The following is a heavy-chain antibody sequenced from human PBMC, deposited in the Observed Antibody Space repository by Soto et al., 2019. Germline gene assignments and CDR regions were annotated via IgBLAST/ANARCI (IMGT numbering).Heavy chain of an antibody. Sequence: EVQLLESGGGLVQPGGSLRLSCGASGFTFSNYAMSWVRQAPGKGLEWVSAISGSGRRTYYADSVKGRFTISRDNSKNTPDLEMNSLGAEDTAVYYCAKVGGGAPIFGVVNNWFDPWGQGTLVTVSS. V-gene: IGHV3-23*01. D-gene: IGHD3-3*01. CDR3: AKVGGGAPIFGVVNNWFDP. CDR1: GFTFSNYA. CDR2: ISGSGRRT. J-gene: IGHJ5*02.